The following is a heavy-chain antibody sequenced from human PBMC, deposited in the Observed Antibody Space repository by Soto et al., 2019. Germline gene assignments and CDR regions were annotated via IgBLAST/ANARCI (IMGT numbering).Heavy chain of an antibody. J-gene: IGHJ4*02. V-gene: IGHV3-66*01. CDR3: ARGSNGNNWKLFDY. CDR1: GFTISSNY. Sequence: EVQLVESGGGLVQPGGSLRLSCAVTGFTISSNYMNWVRQAPGKGLEWVSVMYAAGSTYYEDSVKGRFNISRGNSKNTVYLQMNSLRGEDTAVYYCARGSNGNNWKLFDYWGQGTLVTVSS. D-gene: IGHD1-1*01. CDR2: MYAAGST.